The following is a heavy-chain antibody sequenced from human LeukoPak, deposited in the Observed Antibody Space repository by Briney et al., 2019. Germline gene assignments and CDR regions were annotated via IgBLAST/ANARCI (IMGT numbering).Heavy chain of an antibody. CDR3: ASPSITIFGVVTDSAFDY. Sequence: PSETLSLTCTVSGGSISSSSYYWGWIRQPPGKGLEWIGSIYYSGSTYYSPSLKSRVTISVDTSKNQFSLKLSSVTAADTAVYYCASPSITIFGVVTDSAFDYWGQGTLVTVSS. J-gene: IGHJ4*02. V-gene: IGHV4-39*01. D-gene: IGHD3-3*01. CDR1: GGSISSSSYY. CDR2: IYYSGST.